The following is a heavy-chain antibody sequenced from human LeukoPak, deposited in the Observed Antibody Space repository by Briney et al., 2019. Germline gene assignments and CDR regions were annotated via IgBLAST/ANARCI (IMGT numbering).Heavy chain of an antibody. D-gene: IGHD3-10*01. CDR2: ISAYNGNT. CDR3: ARDLLLWSDYYMDV. CDR1: GYTFTSYG. Sequence: ASVKVSCKASGYTFTSYGIIWVRQAPGQRLEWMGWISAYNGNTNYAQKLQGRVTMTTDTSTSTAYMELRSLRSDDTAVYYCARDLLLWSDYYMDVWGKGTTVTISS. V-gene: IGHV1-18*01. J-gene: IGHJ6*03.